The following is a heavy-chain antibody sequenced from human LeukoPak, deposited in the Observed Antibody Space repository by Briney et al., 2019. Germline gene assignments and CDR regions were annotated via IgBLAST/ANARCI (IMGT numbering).Heavy chain of an antibody. Sequence: GGSLRLSCAASGFTFGSYAMSWVRQAPGKGLEWVSTISGSGISTYYADSVKGRFTISRDISRNTLFLQMNSLRAGDTAVYYCAVGSYYFDYWGQGTLVTVSS. CDR2: ISGSGIST. D-gene: IGHD3-10*01. CDR1: GFTFGSYA. J-gene: IGHJ4*02. CDR3: AVGSYYFDY. V-gene: IGHV3-23*01.